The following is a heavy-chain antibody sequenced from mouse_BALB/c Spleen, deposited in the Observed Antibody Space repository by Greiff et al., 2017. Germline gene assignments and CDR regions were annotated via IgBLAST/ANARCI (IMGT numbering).Heavy chain of an antibody. J-gene: IGHJ4*01. D-gene: IGHD4-1*01. CDR3: ATNWEDAMDY. CDR2: ISYDGSN. Sequence: EVQLQESGPGLVKPSQSLSLTCSVTGYSITSGYYWNWIRQFPGNKLEWMGYISYDGSNNYNPSLKNRISITRDTSKNQFFLKLNSVTTEDTATYYCATNWEDAMDYWGQGTSVTVSS. CDR1: GYSITSGYY. V-gene: IGHV3-6*02.